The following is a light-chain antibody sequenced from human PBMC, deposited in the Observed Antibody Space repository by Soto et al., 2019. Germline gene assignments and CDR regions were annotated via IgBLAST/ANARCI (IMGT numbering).Light chain of an antibody. J-gene: IGKJ2*01. CDR2: DAS. V-gene: IGKV3-11*01. CDR1: QSVSRY. Sequence: EVVLTQSPATLSLSPGERATLSCRASQSVSRYLAWYQHKPGQAPRLLIYDASNRATGIPGRFSGSGSGTDFTLTISSRETEDFAVYYGQQRTNWPPYTFGQGTKLEIK. CDR3: QQRTNWPPYT.